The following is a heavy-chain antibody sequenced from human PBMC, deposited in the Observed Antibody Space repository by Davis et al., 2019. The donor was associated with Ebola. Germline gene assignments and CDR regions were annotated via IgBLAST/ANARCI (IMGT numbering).Heavy chain of an antibody. CDR1: GDSLWSGHY. J-gene: IGHJ4*02. CDR3: TRVGFSELFDY. CDR2: IFPGGNT. D-gene: IGHD1-26*01. Sequence: MPGGSLRLSCTVSGDSLWSGHYWGWIRQPPGTGLEYIGNIFPGGNTYYNPSLKSRVTISLDTSKNQLSLKLGSVTAADTSVYYCTRVGFSELFDYWGQGILVTVSS. V-gene: IGHV4-38-2*02.